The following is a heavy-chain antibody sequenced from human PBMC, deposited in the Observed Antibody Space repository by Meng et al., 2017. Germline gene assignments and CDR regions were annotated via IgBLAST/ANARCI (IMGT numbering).Heavy chain of an antibody. CDR2: IIPILGIA. CDR1: GGTFSRYT. D-gene: IGHD2-15*01. J-gene: IGHJ4*02. V-gene: IGHV1-69*04. CDR3: ARDSCTGGICYRGSFDY. Sequence: QVELWDSGVEGTKPGSSGKVSCKASGGTFSRYTISWVRQAPGQGLEWMGRIIPILGIANYAQKFQGRVTITADKSTSTAYMELSSLRSEDTAVYYCARDSCTGGICYRGSFDYWAQGTLVTVSS.